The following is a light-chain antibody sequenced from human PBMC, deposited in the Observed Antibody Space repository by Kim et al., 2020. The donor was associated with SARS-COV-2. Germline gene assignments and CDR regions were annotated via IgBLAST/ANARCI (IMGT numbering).Light chain of an antibody. CDR3: QAWDSSTVV. Sequence: SYELTQPPPVSVSPGQTASITCSGDKLGDKYACWYQQKPGQSPVLVIYQDSKRPSGITERFSGSNSGNTATLTISGTQAMDEADYYCQAWDSSTVVFGGGTQLTVL. V-gene: IGLV3-1*01. CDR1: KLGDKY. J-gene: IGLJ2*01. CDR2: QDS.